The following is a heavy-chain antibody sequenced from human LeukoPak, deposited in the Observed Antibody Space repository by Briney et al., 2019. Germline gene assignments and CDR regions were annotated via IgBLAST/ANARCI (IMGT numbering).Heavy chain of an antibody. CDR3: ARAFVSCSGGSCYSERVSLYYYYGMDV. CDR2: INHSGST. D-gene: IGHD2-15*01. Sequence: PGGSLRLSCAASGFTFSSYSMNWVRQPPGKGLEWIGEINHSGSTNYNPSLKSRVTISVDTSKNQFSLKLSSVTAADTAVYYCARAFVSCSGGSCYSERVSLYYYYGMDVWGQGTTVTVSS. CDR1: GFTFSSYS. V-gene: IGHV4-34*01. J-gene: IGHJ6*02.